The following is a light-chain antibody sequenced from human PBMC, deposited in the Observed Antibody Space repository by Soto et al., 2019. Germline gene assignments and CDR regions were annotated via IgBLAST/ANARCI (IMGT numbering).Light chain of an antibody. CDR2: YDS. CDR3: QAWDSSSDHVV. CDR1: NIGSKS. Sequence: SYELTQPPSVSVAPGKTARITCGGNNIGSKSVHWYQQKPGQAPVLVIYYDSDRPSAIPERFSGSNSGNTATLTISRGEAGDDAAYYCQAWDSSSDHVVFGGGTKLTVL. J-gene: IGLJ2*01. V-gene: IGLV3-21*04.